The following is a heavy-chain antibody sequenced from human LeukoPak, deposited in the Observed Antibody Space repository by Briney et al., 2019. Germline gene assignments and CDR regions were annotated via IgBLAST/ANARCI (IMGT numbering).Heavy chain of an antibody. Sequence: SETLSLTCAVSGGSFSGYSWSWIRQPPGKGLEWIGDINHSGSTNYKPSLKGRVTISVDTSKNQFSLKLSSVTAADTAVYYCAREWLSYSYYMDVWGKGTTVTVSS. CDR3: AREWLSYSYYMDV. J-gene: IGHJ6*03. V-gene: IGHV4-34*01. CDR1: GGSFSGYS. D-gene: IGHD5-24*01. CDR2: INHSGST.